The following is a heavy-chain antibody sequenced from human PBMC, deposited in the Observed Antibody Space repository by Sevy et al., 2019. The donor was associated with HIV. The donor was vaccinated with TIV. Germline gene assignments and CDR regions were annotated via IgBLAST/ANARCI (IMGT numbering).Heavy chain of an antibody. D-gene: IGHD1-26*01. CDR3: ARGVGLDC. J-gene: IGHJ4*02. Sequence: GGSLRLSCAASGFTFSPYWMTWVRQAPGRGLGWVANIRPDGGDKYYLDSVKGRFTISRDNAKNSPYLQMNSLRADDRALYYCARGVGLDCWGQGALVTVSS. CDR2: IRPDGGDK. V-gene: IGHV3-7*01. CDR1: GFTFSPYW.